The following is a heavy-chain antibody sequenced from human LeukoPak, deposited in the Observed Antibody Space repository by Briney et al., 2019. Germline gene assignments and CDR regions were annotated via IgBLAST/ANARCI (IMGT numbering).Heavy chain of an antibody. V-gene: IGHV3-23*01. CDR1: GFTFSSYG. CDR3: AKSLTYYYDSSDSKSTLDH. D-gene: IGHD3-22*01. J-gene: IGHJ4*02. CDR2: ISGSGAGT. Sequence: PGGSLRLSCAASGFTFSSYGMSWVRQAPGKGLEWVSAISGSGAGTYYGDSVKGRFTISRDNSKNTLYLQMNSLRAEDRAVYYCAKSLTYYYDSSDSKSTLDHWGQGTLVTVSS.